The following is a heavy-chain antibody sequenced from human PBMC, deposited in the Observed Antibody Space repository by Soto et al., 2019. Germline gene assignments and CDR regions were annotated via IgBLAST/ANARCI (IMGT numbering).Heavy chain of an antibody. V-gene: IGHV3-23*01. D-gene: IGHD6-19*01. Sequence: EVQLLESGGGLVQPGGSLRLSCAASGFTFSSYAMSWVRQAPGKGLEWVSAISGSGGSTYYADSVKGRFTISRDNSKNTLYLQMNSLRAEDTAVYYCARDSAPAPPYRNRIAVAWNYFDYWGQGTLVTVSS. CDR1: GFTFSSYA. J-gene: IGHJ4*02. CDR2: ISGSGGST. CDR3: ARDSAPAPPYRNRIAVAWNYFDY.